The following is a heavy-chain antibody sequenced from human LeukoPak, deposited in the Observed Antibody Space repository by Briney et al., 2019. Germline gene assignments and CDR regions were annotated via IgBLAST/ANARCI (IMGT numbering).Heavy chain of an antibody. Sequence: GGSLRLSCAASGFTFSSYWMHWVRQAPGKGLVWVSRIDDDGTTIDYADSVKGRFTISRDNAKNTLYLQMNSLRAEDTAVYYCARVFRSGSSCSHFDYWGQGTLVTVSS. J-gene: IGHJ4*02. D-gene: IGHD2-15*01. CDR2: IDDDGTTI. CDR1: GFTFSSYW. V-gene: IGHV3-74*01. CDR3: ARVFRSGSSCSHFDY.